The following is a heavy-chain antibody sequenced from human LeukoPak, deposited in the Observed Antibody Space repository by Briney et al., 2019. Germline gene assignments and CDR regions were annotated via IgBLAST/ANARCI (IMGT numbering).Heavy chain of an antibody. Sequence: PGGSLRLSCAASGFIFSSYGMHWVHQAPDKGLEWVAFIRYDGSRKYYADSVKGRFTISRDNSKNTLYLQMNSLRAEDTAMYYCAKVSLNMVNDAFDIWGQGTMVSVSS. CDR3: AKVSLNMVNDAFDI. CDR2: IRYDGSRK. CDR1: GFIFSSYG. J-gene: IGHJ3*02. D-gene: IGHD4/OR15-4a*01. V-gene: IGHV3-30*02.